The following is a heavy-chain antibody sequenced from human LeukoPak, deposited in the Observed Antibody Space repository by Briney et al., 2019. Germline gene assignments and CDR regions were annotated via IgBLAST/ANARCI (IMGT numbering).Heavy chain of an antibody. J-gene: IGHJ5*02. D-gene: IGHD1-1*01. CDR2: INWNGGST. CDR1: GFTFDDYG. V-gene: IGHV3-20*04. Sequence: PGGSLRLSCAASGFTFDDYGMSWVRQAPGKGLEWVSGINWNGGSTGYADSVKGRFTISRDNAKNSLYLQMNSLRVEDTAVYYCARDGTLTAGPFDPWGRGTLVTVSS. CDR3: ARDGTLTAGPFDP.